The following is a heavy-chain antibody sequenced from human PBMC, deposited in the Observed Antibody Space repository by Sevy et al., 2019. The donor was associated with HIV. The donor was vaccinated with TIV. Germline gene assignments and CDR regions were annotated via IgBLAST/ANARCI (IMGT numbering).Heavy chain of an antibody. CDR3: ARRLVAGTFDY. CDR1: GFTFNNYG. J-gene: IGHJ4*02. D-gene: IGHD6-19*01. CDR2: ISGGGGST. V-gene: IGHV3-23*01. Sequence: GGSLRLSCAASGFTFNNYGMCWVRQAPGKGLGWVSSISGGGGSTYYADSVKGRFTITRDNSKNTLYLQMNSLSAEDTAIYYCARRLVAGTFDYWGRGTLVTVSS.